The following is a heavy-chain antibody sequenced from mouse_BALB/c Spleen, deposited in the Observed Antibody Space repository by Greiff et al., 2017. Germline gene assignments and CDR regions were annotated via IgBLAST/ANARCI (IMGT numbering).Heavy chain of an antibody. Sequence: VQVVESGPGLVAPSQSLSITCTVSGFSLTGYGVTWVRQPPGKGLEWLGMIWSDGSTDYNSAPKSRLSISKNNSKSQVFLKMNSLQTDDTARYYCASDYYGSSYWYFDVWGAGTTVTVSS. CDR1: GFSLTGYG. D-gene: IGHD1-1*01. CDR2: IWSDGST. J-gene: IGHJ1*01. CDR3: ASDYYGSSYWYFDV. V-gene: IGHV2-6-7*01.